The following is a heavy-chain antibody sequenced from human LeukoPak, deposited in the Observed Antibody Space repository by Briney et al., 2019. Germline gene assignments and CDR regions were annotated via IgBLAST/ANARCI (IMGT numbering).Heavy chain of an antibody. Sequence: GGSLRLSCAASGFTVSSNYMSWVRQAPGKGLEWVSAISGSGGSTYYADSVKGRFTISRDNSKNTLYLQMNSLRAEDTAVYYCAKDWENWNPYYFDYWGQGTLVTVSS. J-gene: IGHJ4*02. V-gene: IGHV3-23*01. D-gene: IGHD1-1*01. CDR2: ISGSGGST. CDR3: AKDWENWNPYYFDY. CDR1: GFTVSSNY.